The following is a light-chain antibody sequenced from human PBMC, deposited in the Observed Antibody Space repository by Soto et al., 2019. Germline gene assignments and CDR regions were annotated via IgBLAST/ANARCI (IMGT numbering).Light chain of an antibody. Sequence: EILMTQSPATLSVSPGERATLSCRASQSVSSNLAWYQQKRGQAPRLLIYGASTRATGLPDRISGSGSGTEFTLTISSLQSEDFALYYCQQYNDWPLTFGGGTKVEIK. V-gene: IGKV3-15*01. CDR3: QQYNDWPLT. J-gene: IGKJ4*01. CDR2: GAS. CDR1: QSVSSN.